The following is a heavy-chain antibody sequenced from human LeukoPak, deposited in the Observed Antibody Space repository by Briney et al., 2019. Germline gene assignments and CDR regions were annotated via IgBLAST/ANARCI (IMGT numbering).Heavy chain of an antibody. Sequence: QPGGSLRLSCAASGFTFSSYAMSWVRQAPGKGLEWVSAISGSGGSTYYADSVKGRFTISRDDSKNTLYLQMNSLRAEDTTVYYCAKSPYSSGWYVAFDYWGQGTLVTVSS. J-gene: IGHJ4*02. CDR2: ISGSGGST. D-gene: IGHD6-19*01. CDR1: GFTFSSYA. CDR3: AKSPYSSGWYVAFDY. V-gene: IGHV3-23*01.